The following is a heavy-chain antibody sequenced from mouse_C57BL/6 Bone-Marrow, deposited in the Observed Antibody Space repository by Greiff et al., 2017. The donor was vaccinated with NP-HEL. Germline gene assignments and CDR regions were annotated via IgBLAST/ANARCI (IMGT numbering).Heavy chain of an antibody. CDR2: IYPGDGDT. J-gene: IGHJ2*01. CDR3: AREGDYGSSHYFDD. CDR1: GYAFSSYW. V-gene: IGHV1-80*01. D-gene: IGHD1-1*01. Sequence: QVQLQQSGAELVKPGASVKISCKASGYAFSSYWMNWVKQRPGKGLEWIGQIYPGDGDTNYNGKFKGKATLTADKSSSTAYMQLSSLTSEDSAVYFCAREGDYGSSHYFDDWGQGTTLTVSS.